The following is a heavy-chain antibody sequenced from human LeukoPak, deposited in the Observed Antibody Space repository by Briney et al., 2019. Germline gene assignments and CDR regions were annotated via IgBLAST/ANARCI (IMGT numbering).Heavy chain of an antibody. CDR1: GFTFSSYS. CDR3: ARDLYCSGDSCYSGLKY. Sequence: GGSLRLSCAASGFTFSSYSMNWVRQAPGKGLEWVSSISGGSTYYADSVKGRFTISRDNSKNTLYLQVNSLRAEDTAVYYCARDLYCSGDSCYSGLKYWGQGTLVTVSS. J-gene: IGHJ4*02. CDR2: ISGGST. V-gene: IGHV3-21*01. D-gene: IGHD2-15*01.